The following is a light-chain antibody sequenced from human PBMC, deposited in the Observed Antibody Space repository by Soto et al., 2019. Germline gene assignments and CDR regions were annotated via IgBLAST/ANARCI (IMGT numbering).Light chain of an antibody. J-gene: IGKJ1*01. CDR1: QSISYW. CDR2: DAS. CDR3: QQYNSYRT. Sequence: DIRMTQSPSTLSASVGDRVTITCRASQSISYWLAWYQQKPGKAPKLLIYDASSLESGVPSRFSGSGSGTEFTLTINSLQPDDFATYDCQQYNSYRTVGQGTKVESK. V-gene: IGKV1-5*01.